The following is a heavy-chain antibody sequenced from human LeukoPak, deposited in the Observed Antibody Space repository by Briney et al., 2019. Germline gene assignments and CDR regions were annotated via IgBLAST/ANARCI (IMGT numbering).Heavy chain of an antibody. Sequence: PSETLSLTCTVSGGSISSGGYYWSWIRQPAGKGLEWIGRIYTSGSTNYNPSLKSRVTISVDTSKNQFSLKLSSVTAADTAVYYCAREDYDRIAFDIWGQGTMVTVSS. CDR1: GGSISSGGYY. V-gene: IGHV4-61*02. D-gene: IGHD3-22*01. CDR2: IYTSGST. CDR3: AREDYDRIAFDI. J-gene: IGHJ3*02.